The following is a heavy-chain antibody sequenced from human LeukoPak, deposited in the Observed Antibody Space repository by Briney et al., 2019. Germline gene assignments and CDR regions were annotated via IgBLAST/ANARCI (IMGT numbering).Heavy chain of an antibody. D-gene: IGHD6-6*01. Sequence: PGGSLRLSCAASGFTFSSYGMHWVRQAPGKGLEWVAFIRYDGTEKHYADSVKGRFTISRDNSKNTLHLQMCSLRPEDTAVYYCARVVIAARPHWFDPWGQGTLVTVSS. J-gene: IGHJ5*02. CDR2: IRYDGTEK. V-gene: IGHV3-30*02. CDR3: ARVVIAARPHWFDP. CDR1: GFTFSSYG.